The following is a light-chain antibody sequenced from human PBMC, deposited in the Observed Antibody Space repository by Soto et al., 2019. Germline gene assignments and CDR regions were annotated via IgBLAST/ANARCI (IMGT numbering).Light chain of an antibody. CDR1: HSVSSIY. J-gene: IGKJ1*01. V-gene: IGKV3-20*01. Sequence: EVVVTQSPGTLSLSPGERATLSCRASHSVSSIYLAWYQQKPGPAPRPLMYGASSRATGIPDKFHAGESETACALTIGRLEPEDSAVHYCQYYSSSWTFGQVTKVDI. CDR3: QYYSSSWT. CDR2: GAS.